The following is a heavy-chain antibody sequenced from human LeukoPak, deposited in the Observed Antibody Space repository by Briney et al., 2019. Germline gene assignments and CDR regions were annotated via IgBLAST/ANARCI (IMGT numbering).Heavy chain of an antibody. V-gene: IGHV3-11*04. Sequence: PGGSLRLSCAASGFTFSDYYMTWIRQAPGKGLEWVSYVSSSGSSIYYADSVKGRFTISRDNAKNSLYLQMNSLRAEDTAVYYCARAELFLASFYYDNDELYYFDYWGQGTLVTVSS. CDR3: ARAELFLASFYYDNDELYYFDY. D-gene: IGHD3-22*01. J-gene: IGHJ4*02. CDR1: GFTFSDYY. CDR2: VSSSGSSI.